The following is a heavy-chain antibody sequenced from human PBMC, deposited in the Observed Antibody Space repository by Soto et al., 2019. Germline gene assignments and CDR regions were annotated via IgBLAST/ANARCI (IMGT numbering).Heavy chain of an antibody. CDR1: GFTFSSYS. J-gene: IGHJ6*02. CDR2: ISSSSSYI. V-gene: IGHV3-21*01. D-gene: IGHD3-9*01. CDR3: ARDYDILTGYSRGGYDYGMDV. Sequence: EVQLVESGGGLVKPGGSLRLSCAASGFTFSSYSMNWVRQAPGKGLEWVSSISSSSSYIYYADSVKGRFTISRDNYKNSLYLQMNSLRAEDTAVYYCARDYDILTGYSRGGYDYGMDVWGQGTTVTVSS.